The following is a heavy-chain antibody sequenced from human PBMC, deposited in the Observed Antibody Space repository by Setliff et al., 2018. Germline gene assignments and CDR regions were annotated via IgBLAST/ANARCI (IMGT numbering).Heavy chain of an antibody. Sequence: ETLSLTCPVSGDSISNYYWNRIRQPAGKGLEWIGRIYVTESTKYNPSLKSRVTLSIDTSKNQFSLKLSSVTAADAALYYCAASRAYTGAVEEWFLPKTFDFWGQGSPVTVSS. J-gene: IGHJ4*02. CDR2: IYVTEST. CDR1: GDSISNYY. D-gene: IGHD3-10*01. V-gene: IGHV4-4*07. CDR3: AASRAYTGAVEEWFLPKTFDF.